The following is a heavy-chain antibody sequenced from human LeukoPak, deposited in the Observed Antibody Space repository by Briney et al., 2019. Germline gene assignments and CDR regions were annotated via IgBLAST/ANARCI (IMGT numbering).Heavy chain of an antibody. CDR2: IIPIFGTA. J-gene: IGHJ4*02. V-gene: IGHV1-69*13. CDR3: ARDRTIAAAPNFDY. Sequence: GASVKVSCKASGGTFSSYAISWVRQAPGQGLEWMGGIIPIFGTANYAQKFQGRFTITADESTSTAYMELSSLRSEDTAVYYCARDRTIAAAPNFDYWGQGTLVTVSS. CDR1: GGTFSSYA. D-gene: IGHD6-13*01.